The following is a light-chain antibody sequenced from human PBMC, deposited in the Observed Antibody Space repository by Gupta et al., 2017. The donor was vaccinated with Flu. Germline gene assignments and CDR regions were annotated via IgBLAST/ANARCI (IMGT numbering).Light chain of an antibody. J-gene: IGKJ4*01. V-gene: IGKV1-9*01. CDR3: QQRNYSPNT. CDR2: AAS. CDR1: QEISNY. Sequence: PSFLSASVGDRVTITCRARQEISNYLEWYQQKPGKAPKLLIFAASTGDSGVPSRFSGSGYGTDFSLTISSRQPEDFANYYCQQRNYSPNTFGRGTXVEIK.